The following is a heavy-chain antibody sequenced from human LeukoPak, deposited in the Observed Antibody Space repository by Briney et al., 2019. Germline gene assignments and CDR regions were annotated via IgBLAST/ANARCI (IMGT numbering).Heavy chain of an antibody. CDR3: ARRGDYYESSGYYYFDY. CDR2: IYYSGST. Sequence: SETLSLTCTVSGGSISSSSYYWGWIRQPPGKGLEWIGSIYYSGSTYYNPSLKSRVTIFVDTSKSQFSLKLSSVTAADTAVYYCARRGDYYESSGYYYFDYWGQGTLVTVSS. J-gene: IGHJ4*02. D-gene: IGHD3-22*01. V-gene: IGHV4-39*01. CDR1: GGSISSSSYY.